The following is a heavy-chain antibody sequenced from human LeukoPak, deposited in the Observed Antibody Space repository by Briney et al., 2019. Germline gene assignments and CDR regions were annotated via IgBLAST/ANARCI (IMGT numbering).Heavy chain of an antibody. D-gene: IGHD4-11*01. V-gene: IGHV4-61*02. J-gene: IGHJ6*03. CDR2: IYPSGST. CDR3: ARGVGVYSNYPTYYYYYYMDV. Sequence: PSQTLSLTCTVSGGSISSGSYYWNWIRQPAGKGLEWIGRIYPSGSTNYNPSLKSRVTISIDTSKNLLSLKLSSVTAADTAVYYCARGVGVYSNYPTYYYYYYMDVWGKGTTVTVSS. CDR1: GGSISSGSYY.